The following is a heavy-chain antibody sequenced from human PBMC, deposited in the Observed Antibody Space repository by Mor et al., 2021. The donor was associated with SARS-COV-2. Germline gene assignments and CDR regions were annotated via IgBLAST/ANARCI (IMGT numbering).Heavy chain of an antibody. Sequence: LKSRVTISADTSKSQFSLKLNSVTAADTAVYYCAREGGVNYFDYWGQGTLVTVSS. J-gene: IGHJ4*02. D-gene: IGHD2-21*01. V-gene: IGHV4-30-2*04. CDR3: AREGGVNYFDY.